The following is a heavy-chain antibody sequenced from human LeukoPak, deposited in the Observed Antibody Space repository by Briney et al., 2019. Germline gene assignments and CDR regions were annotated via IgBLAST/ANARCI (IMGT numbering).Heavy chain of an antibody. J-gene: IGHJ5*01. CDR2: IWSDGTNQ. V-gene: IGHV3-33*06. CDR1: QFRFPFSHYG. Sequence: GGSLTLSCVASQFRFPFSHYGMHWVRQAPGRGLEWVAVIWSDGTNQYYADSVKGRFTISRDNSKNTVYLQMNSLRAEDTAVYFCAKDAQRGFDYSNSLESWRQGTLVTVSS. D-gene: IGHD4-11*01. CDR3: AKDAQRGFDYSNSLES.